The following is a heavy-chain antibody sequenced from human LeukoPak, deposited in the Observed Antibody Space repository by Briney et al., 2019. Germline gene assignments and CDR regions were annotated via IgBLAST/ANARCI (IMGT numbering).Heavy chain of an antibody. Sequence: GGSLRLSCAASGFTFDDHGMSWVRQAPGKGLEWVSGINWNGGSTGYADSMKGRFTISRDNAKNSLYLQMNSLRAEDTALYYCARGKYPDNDDYMDVWGKGTTVIVSS. J-gene: IGHJ6*03. CDR3: ARGKYPDNDDYMDV. CDR1: GFTFDDHG. D-gene: IGHD1-1*01. CDR2: INWNGGST. V-gene: IGHV3-20*04.